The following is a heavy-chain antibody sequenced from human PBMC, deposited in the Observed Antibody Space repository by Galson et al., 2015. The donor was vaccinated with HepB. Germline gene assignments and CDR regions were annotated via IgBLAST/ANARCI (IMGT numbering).Heavy chain of an antibody. Sequence: SLRLSCAASGFTFSSYWMSWVRQAPGKGLEWVANIKQDGSEKYYVDSVKGRFTISRDNAKNSLYLQMNSLRAEDTAVYYCARRALYGDYASRVSSGFYFDYWGQGTLVTVSS. CDR2: IKQDGSEK. CDR1: GFTFSSYW. V-gene: IGHV3-7*03. CDR3: ARRALYGDYASRVSSGFYFDY. J-gene: IGHJ4*02. D-gene: IGHD4-17*01.